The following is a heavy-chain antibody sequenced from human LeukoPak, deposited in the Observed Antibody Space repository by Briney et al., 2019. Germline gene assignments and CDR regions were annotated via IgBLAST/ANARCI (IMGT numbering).Heavy chain of an antibody. CDR2: IYYSGSA. D-gene: IGHD3-22*01. CDR3: ARTYYYDSSGPYY. V-gene: IGHV4-39*07. Sequence: SETLSLTCTVSGDSISSSSHYWGWIRQPPGKGLEWIGSIYYSGSALYNPSLKIRVTISADTSKNQLSLRLSSVTAADTAVYYCARTYYYDSSGPYYWGQGTLVTVSS. CDR1: GDSISSSSHY. J-gene: IGHJ4*02.